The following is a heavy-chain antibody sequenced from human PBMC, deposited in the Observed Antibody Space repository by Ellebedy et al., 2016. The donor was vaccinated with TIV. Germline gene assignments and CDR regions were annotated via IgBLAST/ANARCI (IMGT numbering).Heavy chain of an antibody. Sequence: GESLKISCAASGFTVSSNYMSWVRQAPGKGLEWVSVIDSGGSTFYADSVKGRFTISRHNSKNTLYLQMNSLRAEDTAVYYCARDHDYSAFDIWGQGTMVTVSS. J-gene: IGHJ3*02. V-gene: IGHV3-53*04. D-gene: IGHD4/OR15-4a*01. CDR3: ARDHDYSAFDI. CDR2: IDSGGST. CDR1: GFTVSSNY.